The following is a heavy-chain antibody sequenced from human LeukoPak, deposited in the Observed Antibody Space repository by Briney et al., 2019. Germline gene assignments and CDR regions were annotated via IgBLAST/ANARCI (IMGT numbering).Heavy chain of an antibody. CDR2: IYPGDSDT. CDR3: ARSVPDIVVVPAAAHYYYYYMDV. Sequence: GESLKISCKGSGYSFTSYWIGWVRQMPGKGLEWMGIIYPGDSDTRYSPSFQGQVTISADKSISTAYLQWSSLKASDTAMYYCARSVPDIVVVPAAAHYYYYYMDVWGKGTTVTVSS. CDR1: GYSFTSYW. V-gene: IGHV5-51*01. J-gene: IGHJ6*03. D-gene: IGHD2-2*01.